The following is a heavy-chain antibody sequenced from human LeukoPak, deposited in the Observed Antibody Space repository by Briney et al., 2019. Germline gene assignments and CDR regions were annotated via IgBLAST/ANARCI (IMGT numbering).Heavy chain of an antibody. Sequence: SETLSLTCAVYGGSFSGYYWSWIRQPPGKGLEWIGEINHSGSTNYNPSLKSRVTISVDKSKNQFSLKLSSVTAADTAVYYCARHRYYYGSGSYYNGDYFDYWGQGTLVTVSS. J-gene: IGHJ4*02. CDR3: ARHRYYYGSGSYYNGDYFDY. CDR1: GGSFSGYY. V-gene: IGHV4-34*01. D-gene: IGHD3-10*01. CDR2: INHSGST.